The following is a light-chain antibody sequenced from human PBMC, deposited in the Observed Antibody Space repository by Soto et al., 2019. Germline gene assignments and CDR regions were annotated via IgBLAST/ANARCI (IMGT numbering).Light chain of an antibody. CDR3: ASSTSDSLYV. V-gene: IGLV2-14*01. Sequence: QSVLTQPRSVSGSPGQSVTISCTGTSIDVGDSDFVSWYQQHPGKAPKLMIYVVTNRPSGVSYRFSGSKSGNTASLTISALLAEDEADYFCASSTSDSLYVFGTGTKVHRP. CDR2: VVT. J-gene: IGLJ1*01. CDR1: SIDVGDSDF.